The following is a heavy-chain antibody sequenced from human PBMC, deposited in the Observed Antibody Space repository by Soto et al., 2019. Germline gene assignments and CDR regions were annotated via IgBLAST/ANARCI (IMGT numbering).Heavy chain of an antibody. CDR3: AKWNGYGDY. V-gene: IGHV3-23*01. CDR2: VSDGTGST. D-gene: IGHD1-1*01. CDR1: GFSFNTYG. Sequence: EVQLLQSGGGLVQPGGSLRLSCAASGFSFNTYGVTWVRQAPGKRLEWVSCVSDGTGSTFYADSVKGRFTISRDNSNNTMYLQMNSLRVEDTAVYYCAKWNGYGDYWGQGTLVTVSS. J-gene: IGHJ4*02.